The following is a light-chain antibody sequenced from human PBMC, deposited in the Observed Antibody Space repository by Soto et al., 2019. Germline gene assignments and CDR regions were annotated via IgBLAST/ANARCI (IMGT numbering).Light chain of an antibody. V-gene: IGKV1-12*01. J-gene: IGKJ4*01. CDR3: QQANSVPFT. CDR1: QGIRSW. Sequence: DIQMTQSPSFVSASVGDRVTITCRASQGIRSWLAWYQQKPGKAPNLLIFAASSLQSGVPSRFSGSASGADFTLTISSLQPEDFATYYCQQANSVPFTFGGGTKVEIK. CDR2: AAS.